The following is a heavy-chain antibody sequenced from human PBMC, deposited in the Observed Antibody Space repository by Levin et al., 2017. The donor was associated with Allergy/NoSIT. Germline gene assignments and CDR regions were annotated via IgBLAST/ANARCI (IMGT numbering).Heavy chain of an antibody. J-gene: IGHJ4*02. CDR2: IVVGSGDT. CDR1: RITFTTSA. V-gene: IGHV1-58*01. D-gene: IGHD5-18*01. CDR3: AAVGDRPMVTADY. Sequence: HGESLKISCRASRITFTTSALHWVRQARGQGLEWIGWIVVGSGDTRYAQEFHERVTISWDMSTNTAYMELNNLGSEDTAVYYCAAVGDRPMVTADYWGQGTLVTVSS.